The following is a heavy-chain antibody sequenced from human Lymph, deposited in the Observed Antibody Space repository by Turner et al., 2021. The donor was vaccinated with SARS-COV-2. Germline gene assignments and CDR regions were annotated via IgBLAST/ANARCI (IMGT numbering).Heavy chain of an antibody. CDR3: AAYGAYYYGLDV. V-gene: IGHV3-30-3*01. CDR2: ISYDGSNK. Sequence: QVQLVESGGGVVQPGRSLRLSCAASGFTFSNYAMHWVRQAPGKGLEWVAVISYDGSNKDYADSVKGRFTISRDNSKNTLYLQMNSLRAEDTAVYYCAAYGAYYYGLDVWGQGTTVTVSS. D-gene: IGHD3-10*01. J-gene: IGHJ6*02. CDR1: GFTFSNYA.